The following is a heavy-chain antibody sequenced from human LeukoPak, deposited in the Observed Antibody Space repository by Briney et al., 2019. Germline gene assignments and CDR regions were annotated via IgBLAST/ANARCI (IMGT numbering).Heavy chain of an antibody. CDR1: GASFSGYY. CDR3: ARVGCSSTSCYRHYYYYMDV. CDR2: INHSGST. V-gene: IGHV4-34*01. J-gene: IGHJ6*03. D-gene: IGHD2-2*01. Sequence: SETLSLTCAVYGASFSGYYWSWIRQHPGKGLEWIGEINHSGSTNYNPHLKSRVTISADTSKNQFSLKLSSVTAADPAVYHCARVGCSSTSCYRHYYYYMDVWGKGTTVTVSS.